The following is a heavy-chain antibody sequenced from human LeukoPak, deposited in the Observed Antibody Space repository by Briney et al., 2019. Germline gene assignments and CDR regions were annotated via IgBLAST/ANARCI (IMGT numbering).Heavy chain of an antibody. CDR3: VRDATRGGDLDH. V-gene: IGHV3-7*01. D-gene: IGHD2-21*01. Sequence: GGPLRLSCAASGFTFSDYWMMWVRQAPGKGLEWVAQIKVDGSEKYYVDSVRGRFTISRDNAKNSLDLQMNTLRVEDTAVYYCVRDATRGGDLDHWGQGTLVTVSS. CDR1: GFTFSDYW. J-gene: IGHJ5*02. CDR2: IKVDGSEK.